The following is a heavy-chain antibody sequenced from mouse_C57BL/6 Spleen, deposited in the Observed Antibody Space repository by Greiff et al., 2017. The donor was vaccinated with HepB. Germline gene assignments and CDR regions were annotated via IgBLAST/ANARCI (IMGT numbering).Heavy chain of an antibody. CDR1: GYTFTSYW. Sequence: VQLQQSGAELVRPGTSVKLSCKASGYTFTSYWMHWVKQRPGQGLEWIGVIDPSDSYTNYNQKFKGKATLTVDTSSSTAYMQLSSLTSEDSAVYYCARLRPYGNLDYWGQGTTLTVSS. CDR3: ARLRPYGNLDY. J-gene: IGHJ2*01. CDR2: IDPSDSYT. V-gene: IGHV1-59*01. D-gene: IGHD2-1*01.